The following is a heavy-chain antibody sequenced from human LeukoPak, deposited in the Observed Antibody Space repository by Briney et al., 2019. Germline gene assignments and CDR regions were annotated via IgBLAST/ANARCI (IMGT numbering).Heavy chain of an antibody. D-gene: IGHD6-6*01. CDR1: GFTFDDYT. J-gene: IGHJ4*02. CDR2: ISWDGGST. Sequence: GGSLRLSCAASGFTFDDYTMHWVRQAPGKGLEWVSLISWDGGSTYYADSVKSRFTISRDNSKNSLYLQMNSLRTEDTALYYCAKGASSSLDYWGQGTLVTVSS. V-gene: IGHV3-43*01. CDR3: AKGASSSLDY.